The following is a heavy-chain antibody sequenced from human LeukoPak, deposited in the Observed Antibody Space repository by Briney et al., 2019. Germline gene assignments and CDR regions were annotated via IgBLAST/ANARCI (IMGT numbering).Heavy chain of an antibody. CDR3: ARDKGYCSGGSCYWFDY. CDR2: IIPIFGTA. CDR1: GGTFSSYA. J-gene: IGHJ4*02. V-gene: IGHV1-69*05. D-gene: IGHD2-15*01. Sequence: GASVKVSCKASGGTFSSYAISWVRQAPGQGLEWMGGIIPIFGTANYAQKFQGRVTITTDESTSTAYMELSSLRSEDTAVCYCARDKGYCSGGSCYWFDYWGQGTLVTVSS.